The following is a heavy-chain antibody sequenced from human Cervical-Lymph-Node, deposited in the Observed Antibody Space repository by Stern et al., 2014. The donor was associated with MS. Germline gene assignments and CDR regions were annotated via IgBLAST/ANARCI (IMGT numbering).Heavy chain of an antibody. CDR3: TASVVVPAAILYYYYGMDV. CDR2: IIPIFGTA. V-gene: IGHV1-69*01. Sequence: VQLEESGAEVKKPGSSVKVSCKASGGTFSSYAISWVRQAPGQGLEWMGGIIPIFGTANYAQKFQGRVTITADESTSTAYMELSSLRSEDTAVYYCTASVVVPAAILYYYYGMDVWGQGTTVTVSS. J-gene: IGHJ6*02. CDR1: GGTFSSYA. D-gene: IGHD2-2*02.